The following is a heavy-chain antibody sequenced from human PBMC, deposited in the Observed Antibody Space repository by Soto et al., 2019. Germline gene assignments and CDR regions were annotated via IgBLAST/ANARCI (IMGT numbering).Heavy chain of an antibody. CDR3: AKTLYCSGGSCYDADY. CDR1: GFTFSSYA. Sequence: EVQLLVSGGGLVQPGGSLRLSCAASGFTFSSYAMSWVRQAPGKGLEWVSAISGSGGSTYYADSVKGRFTISRDNSKNTLYLQMNSLRAEDTAVYYCAKTLYCSGGSCYDADYWGQGTLVTVSS. J-gene: IGHJ4*02. D-gene: IGHD2-15*01. V-gene: IGHV3-23*01. CDR2: ISGSGGST.